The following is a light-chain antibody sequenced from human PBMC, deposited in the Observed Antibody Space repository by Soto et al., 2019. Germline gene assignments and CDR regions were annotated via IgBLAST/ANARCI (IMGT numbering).Light chain of an antibody. CDR3: QESYSTS. J-gene: IGKJ1*01. Sequence: DIKMTQSPSSLSASVGYRFTITCRASQTISNYLQWYQQKSGQAPKLLVYAASILHSGVPSRFSGSGSGTDFTLTINSLQPEDIATYYCQESYSTSFGQGTMVDIK. CDR2: AAS. V-gene: IGKV1-39*01. CDR1: QTISNY.